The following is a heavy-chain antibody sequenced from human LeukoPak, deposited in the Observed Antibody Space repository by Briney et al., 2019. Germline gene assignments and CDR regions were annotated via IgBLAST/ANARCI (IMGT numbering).Heavy chain of an antibody. CDR2: ISATGGST. Sequence: GGSLRLSCAASGFTFSSYGITWVRQAPGKGLEWVSTISATGGSTYYADSVKGRFTISRDNSKDTLYLQMNSLRAEDTAVYYCAKGGYSSGWRNCFDYWGQGTLVTVPS. CDR1: GFTFSSYG. D-gene: IGHD6-19*01. J-gene: IGHJ4*02. CDR3: AKGGYSSGWRNCFDY. V-gene: IGHV3-23*01.